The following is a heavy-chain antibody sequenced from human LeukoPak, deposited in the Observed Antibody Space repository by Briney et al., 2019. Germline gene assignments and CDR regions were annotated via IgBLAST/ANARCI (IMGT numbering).Heavy chain of an antibody. CDR3: AKGEMATGYFDY. J-gene: IGHJ4*02. D-gene: IGHD5-24*01. CDR2: ISYDGSNK. Sequence: GRSLRLSCAASGLTFSIYGMHWVRQAPGKGLEWVAVISYDGSNKYFADSVKGRFTISRDNSKSTVNLQMNSLRAEDTAVYYCAKGEMATGYFDYWGQGTLVTVSS. CDR1: GLTFSIYG. V-gene: IGHV3-30*18.